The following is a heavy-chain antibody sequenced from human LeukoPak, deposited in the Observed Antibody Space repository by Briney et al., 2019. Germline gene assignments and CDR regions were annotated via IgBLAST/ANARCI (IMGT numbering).Heavy chain of an antibody. CDR3: TRSGYSYGRFDY. D-gene: IGHD5-18*01. CDR2: IYYSGST. Sequence: SETLSLTCTVSGGSISSYYWSWIRQPPGKGLEWIGYIYYSGSTNYNPSLKSRVTISVDTSKNQFSLKLSSVTAADTAVYYCTRSGYSYGRFDYWGQGTLVTVSS. V-gene: IGHV4-59*01. J-gene: IGHJ4*02. CDR1: GGSISSYY.